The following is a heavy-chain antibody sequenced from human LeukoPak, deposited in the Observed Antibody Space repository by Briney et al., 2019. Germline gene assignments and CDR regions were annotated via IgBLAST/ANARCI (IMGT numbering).Heavy chain of an antibody. CDR1: GFTFSNYW. CDR2: IKGDGSEK. J-gene: IGHJ4*02. V-gene: IGHV3-7*03. CDR3: ARGPGFLTDF. Sequence: GGSLRLSCAASGFTFSNYWMTWVRQAPGKGLEWVANIKGDGSEKYYVDSVKGRSTISRDNAKNSQYLQMNSLRAEDTAVYYCARGPGFLTDFWGQGTLVTVSS. D-gene: IGHD3-9*01.